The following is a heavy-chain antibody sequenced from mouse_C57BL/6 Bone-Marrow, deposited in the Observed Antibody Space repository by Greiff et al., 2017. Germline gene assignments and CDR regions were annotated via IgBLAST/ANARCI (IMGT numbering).Heavy chain of an antibody. V-gene: IGHV14-4*01. CDR1: GFNIKDDY. Sequence: VQLQQSGAELVRPGASVKLSCTASGFNIKDDYMHWVKQRPEQGLEWIGWIDPENGDTEYASKFQGKATITADTSSNTAYLQLSSLSSEDTAVYYCTTKGYGSYYWGQGTTLTVSS. CDR3: TTKGYGSYY. D-gene: IGHD1-1*01. J-gene: IGHJ2*01. CDR2: IDPENGDT.